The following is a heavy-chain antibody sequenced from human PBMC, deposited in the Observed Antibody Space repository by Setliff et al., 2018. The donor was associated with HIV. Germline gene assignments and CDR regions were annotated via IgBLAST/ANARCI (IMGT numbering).Heavy chain of an antibody. V-gene: IGHV4-31*03. CDR3: ARLTYYYDTSGPAAAFDI. Sequence: SETLSLTCSVSGGSISNSSSYWGWIRQHPGKGLEWIGYIYNSGSTYYSPSLQSRLTISVDTSKNQLSLKLTSVTAADTAVYYCARLTYYYDTSGPAAAFDIWGQGTMVTVSS. J-gene: IGHJ3*02. CDR2: IYNSGST. CDR1: GGSISNSSSY. D-gene: IGHD3-22*01.